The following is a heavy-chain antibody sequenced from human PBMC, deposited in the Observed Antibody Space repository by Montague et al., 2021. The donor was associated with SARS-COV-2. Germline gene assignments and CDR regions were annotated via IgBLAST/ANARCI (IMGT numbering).Heavy chain of an antibody. V-gene: IGHV4-59*01. CDR3: AGHPPGYRYFYYLDV. CDR1: AASISRYN. CDR2: PYFSGST. J-gene: IGHJ6*03. D-gene: IGHD1-1*01. Sequence: SETLSLTCPVSAASISRYNSGWNRKPPRQGPGRKRNPYFSGSTNNNTSLKSRVTISVDTSKNQCSLRLNSVTAADTAVYYCAGHPPGYRYFYYLDVWGKGTTVTVSS.